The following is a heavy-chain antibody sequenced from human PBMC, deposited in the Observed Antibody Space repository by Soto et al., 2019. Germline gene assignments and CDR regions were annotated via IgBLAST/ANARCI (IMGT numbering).Heavy chain of an antibody. CDR2: ISSSSSTI. CDR1: GFTFISYS. Sequence: EVQLVESGGGLVQPGGSLRLSCAASGFTFISYSMNWVRQAPGKGLEWVSYISSSSSTIYYADSVKGRFTISRDNAKNSLYLQMNSLRAEDTDVYYCASRTRRPPSAFDIWGKGTMVTVSS. CDR3: ASRTRRPPSAFDI. V-gene: IGHV3-48*01. J-gene: IGHJ3*02.